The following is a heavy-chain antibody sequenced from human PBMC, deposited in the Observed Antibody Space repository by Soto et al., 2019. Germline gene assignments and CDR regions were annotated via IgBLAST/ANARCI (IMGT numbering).Heavy chain of an antibody. J-gene: IGHJ4*02. CDR3: ARDLSIGGGGYDIDY. V-gene: IGHV3-74*01. Sequence: EVQLVESGGGLVKPGGSLRLSCAASGFTFSSYWMHWVRQAPGKGLVWVSRINSDGSSTSYADSVKGRFTISRDNAKNTLYLQMNSLIAEDTAVYYCARDLSIGGGGYDIDYWGQVTLVTVSS. D-gene: IGHD5-12*01. CDR1: GFTFSSYW. CDR2: INSDGSST.